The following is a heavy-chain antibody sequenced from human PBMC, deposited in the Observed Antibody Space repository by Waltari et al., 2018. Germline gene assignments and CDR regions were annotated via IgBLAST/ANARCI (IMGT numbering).Heavy chain of an antibody. V-gene: IGHV3-7*01. CDR2: IKQDGSAK. Sequence: EIQVVESGGGLVQPVGSLRLSCAASGFTFSSYWTSWVRQATGKGLEWVDNIKQDGSAKFYLDSVKGRFTISRDNAKNTLYLQMNSLRAEDTALYYCARAVDVADYWGQGTLVTVSS. CDR1: GFTFSSYW. D-gene: IGHD5-12*01. J-gene: IGHJ4*02. CDR3: ARAVDVADY.